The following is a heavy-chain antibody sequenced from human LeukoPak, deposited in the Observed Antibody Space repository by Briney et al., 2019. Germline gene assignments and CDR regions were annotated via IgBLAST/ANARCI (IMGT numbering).Heavy chain of an antibody. V-gene: IGHV4-4*07. J-gene: IGHJ6*03. CDR2: IYTSGST. D-gene: IGHD4-17*01. Sequence: PSETLCLTCTVSGGSISSYYWSWIRQPAGKGLEWIGRIYTSGSTNYNPSLKSRVTMSVATSKNQCSLKLSSVTAADTAVYYCARDARLRNAGLNYYYMDGWGKGTTVTVSS. CDR3: ARDARLRNAGLNYYYMDG. CDR1: GGSISSYY.